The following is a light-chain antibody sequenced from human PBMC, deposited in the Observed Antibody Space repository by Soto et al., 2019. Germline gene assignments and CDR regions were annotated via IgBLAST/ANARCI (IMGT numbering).Light chain of an antibody. V-gene: IGKV1-39*01. J-gene: IGKJ3*01. CDR3: QQSYRIPLS. CDR2: TAS. CDR1: QDITYC. Sequence: DIQMTQSPSSLYSSVGDRVTITCRASQDITYCLNWYQQKPGKAPKLLIITASGLQGGVPSRFRSSGAGTDFTLTISSLQPEDYATYYCQQSYRIPLSFGPGTTVDMK.